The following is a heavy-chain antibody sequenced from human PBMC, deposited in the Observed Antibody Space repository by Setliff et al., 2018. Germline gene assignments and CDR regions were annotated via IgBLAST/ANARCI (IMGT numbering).Heavy chain of an antibody. CDR1: GYTFTGYY. D-gene: IGHD3-3*01. J-gene: IGHJ3*02. Sequence: SVKVSCKASGYTFTGYYMHWVRQAPGQGLEWMGWINPIFGTANYAQKFQGRVTITADKSTSTAYMELSSLRSEDTAVYYCASRRGLEWSLGAFDIWGQGTMVTVSS. CDR3: ASRRGLEWSLGAFDI. CDR2: INPIFGTA. V-gene: IGHV1-69*06.